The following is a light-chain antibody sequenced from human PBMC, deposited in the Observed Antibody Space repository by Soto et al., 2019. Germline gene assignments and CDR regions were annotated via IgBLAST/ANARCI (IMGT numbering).Light chain of an antibody. V-gene: IGKV3D-20*02. CDR3: QQGSSSVII. Sequence: VLTLSPGTVSLYKGERATLSCRASQSVSSSYLAWYQQKPGQAPRLLIYGASRRATGMPDRFSGRCAGADFTLTSSMQDADDVAVFCYQQGSSSVIIFGQVTRLEIK. J-gene: IGKJ5*01. CDR1: QSVSSSY. CDR2: GAS.